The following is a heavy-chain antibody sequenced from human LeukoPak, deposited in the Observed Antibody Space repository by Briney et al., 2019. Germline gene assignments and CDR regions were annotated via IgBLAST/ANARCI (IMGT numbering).Heavy chain of an antibody. Sequence: GGSLRLSCAASGFILSSHAMHWVRQAPGKGLEWVALISGNGNKFYSDSVEGRVTISSDNPKNTVNLQMNSLRSDDTAVYYCASGVSAVGGYYSGMDVWGQGTTVTVSS. CDR2: ISGNGNK. CDR1: GFILSSHA. CDR3: ASGVSAVGGYYSGMDV. V-gene: IGHV3-30*03. D-gene: IGHD6-13*01. J-gene: IGHJ6*02.